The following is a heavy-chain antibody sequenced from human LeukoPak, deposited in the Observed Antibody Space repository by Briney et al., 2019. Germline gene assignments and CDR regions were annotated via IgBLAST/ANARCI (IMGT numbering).Heavy chain of an antibody. J-gene: IGHJ4*02. V-gene: IGHV3-23*01. D-gene: IGHD1-1*01. CDR1: GFTFTTYA. Sequence: GGSLRLSCAASGFTFTTYAIMWVRQAPGKGLEWVSVISGSGGDTYFADSVKGRFTISRDNSKNTLYLQMNNLRAEDTAVYYCAKLSGTHGTTSRVLDSWGQGTLVTVSS. CDR3: AKLSGTHGTTSRVLDS. CDR2: ISGSGGDT.